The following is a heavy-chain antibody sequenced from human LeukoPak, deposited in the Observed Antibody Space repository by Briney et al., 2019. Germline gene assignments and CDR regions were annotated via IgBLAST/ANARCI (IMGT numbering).Heavy chain of an antibody. CDR3: ARRRTMFGYFAGEFDY. V-gene: IGHV4-39*01. CDR1: GGSIRSSSYY. D-gene: IGHD3-10*02. Sequence: PSETLSLTCTVSGGSIRSSSYYWGWIRQPPGKGLEWIGSIYYSGSTNNNPSLKSRVTISVDTSKNQFPLKLSSVTAADTAVYYCARRRTMFGYFAGEFDYWGQGTLVTVSS. CDR2: IYYSGST. J-gene: IGHJ4*02.